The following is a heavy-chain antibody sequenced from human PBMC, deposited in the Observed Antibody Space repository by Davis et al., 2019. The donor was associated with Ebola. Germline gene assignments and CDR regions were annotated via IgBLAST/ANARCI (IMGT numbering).Heavy chain of an antibody. D-gene: IGHD3-9*01. Sequence: SLKISCAASGFTFDDYAMHWVRQAPGKGLEWVSGISWNSGSIGYADSVKGRFTISRDNSKNTLYLQMNSLRAEDTAVYYCAKGDFDWLFHDPLYNWFDPWGQGTLVTVSS. CDR3: AKGDFDWLFHDPLYNWFDP. J-gene: IGHJ5*02. CDR2: ISWNSGSI. V-gene: IGHV3-9*01. CDR1: GFTFDDYA.